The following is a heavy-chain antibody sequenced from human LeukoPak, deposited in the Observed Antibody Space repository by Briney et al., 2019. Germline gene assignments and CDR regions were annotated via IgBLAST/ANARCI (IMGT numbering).Heavy chain of an antibody. Sequence: GGSLRLSCAASGFTFDDYGMSWVRQAPGKGLEWVSGINWNGGSTGYADSVKGRFTISRDDAKNSLYLQMNSLRAEDTALYYCAKGSSWHDFDYWGQGTLVTVSS. CDR2: INWNGGST. CDR3: AKGSSWHDFDY. D-gene: IGHD6-13*01. J-gene: IGHJ4*02. CDR1: GFTFDDYG. V-gene: IGHV3-20*04.